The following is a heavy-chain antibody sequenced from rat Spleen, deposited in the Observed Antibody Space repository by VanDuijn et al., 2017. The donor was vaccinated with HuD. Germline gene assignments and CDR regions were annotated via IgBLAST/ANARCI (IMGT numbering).Heavy chain of an antibody. CDR3: SRGYVMDA. CDR1: GFTFSDYY. Sequence: EVQLVESDGGLVQPGRSLKLSCAASGFTFSDYYMAWVRQAQTKGLEWVATISSDGRRNYYRDSVKGRFTISRDNAKNTQYLQMDSLRSEDTATYYCSRGYVMDAWGQGASVTVSS. J-gene: IGHJ4*01. CDR2: ISSDGRRN. V-gene: IGHV5-29*01.